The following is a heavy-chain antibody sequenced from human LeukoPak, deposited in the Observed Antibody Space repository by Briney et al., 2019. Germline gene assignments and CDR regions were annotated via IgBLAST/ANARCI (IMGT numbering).Heavy chain of an antibody. CDR3: ARDLRGYSYGPGWDAFDI. Sequence: ASVKVSCKASGYTFTSYYMHWVRQAPGQGLEWMGIINPSGGSTSYAQKFQGRVTMTRDMSTSTVYMELSSLRSEDTVVYYCARDLRGYSYGPGWDAFDIWGQGTMVTVSS. V-gene: IGHV1-46*01. D-gene: IGHD5-18*01. CDR1: GYTFTSYY. CDR2: INPSGGST. J-gene: IGHJ3*02.